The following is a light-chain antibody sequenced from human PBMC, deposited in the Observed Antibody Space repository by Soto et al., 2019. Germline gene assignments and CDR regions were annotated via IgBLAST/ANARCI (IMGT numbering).Light chain of an antibody. V-gene: IGKV1-9*01. Sequence: DIRLTQSPYFLSACIGDRVTITCRASQGIGSYLAWYQQKPGKAPKLLISGASTLQSGVPSRFSGSGSGTEFTLTISCLQPEDFATYSCQQLHSWGVPFGGGTKV. CDR2: GAS. CDR3: QQLHSWGVP. J-gene: IGKJ4*01. CDR1: QGIGSY.